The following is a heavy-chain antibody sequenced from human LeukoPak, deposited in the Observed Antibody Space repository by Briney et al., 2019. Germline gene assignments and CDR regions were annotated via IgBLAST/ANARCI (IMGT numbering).Heavy chain of an antibody. CDR1: GGSISSGGYY. Sequence: SETLSLTCTVSGGSISSGGYYWSWIRQPPGKGLEWIGYIYHSGSTYYNPSLKSRVTISVDRSKNQFSLKLSSVTAADTAVYYCARENQEYYYDSSGYYRWGQGTLVTVSS. CDR3: ARENQEYYYDSSGYYR. CDR2: IYHSGST. V-gene: IGHV4-30-2*01. J-gene: IGHJ4*02. D-gene: IGHD3-22*01.